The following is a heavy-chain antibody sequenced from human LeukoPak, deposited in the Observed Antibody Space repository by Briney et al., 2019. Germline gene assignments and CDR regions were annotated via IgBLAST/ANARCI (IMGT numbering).Heavy chain of an antibody. CDR2: INPSGGST. J-gene: IGHJ3*02. Sequence: ASVKVSCKASGYTFTNYRLHWVRQAPGQGLEWMGIINPSGGSTSYAQKFQDRVTMTRDTSTSTVYMELNSLRSEDTAVYYCARATWYGGNPSGAFDIWGQGTMVTVSS. V-gene: IGHV1-46*01. CDR1: GYTFTNYR. D-gene: IGHD4/OR15-4a*01. CDR3: ARATWYGGNPSGAFDI.